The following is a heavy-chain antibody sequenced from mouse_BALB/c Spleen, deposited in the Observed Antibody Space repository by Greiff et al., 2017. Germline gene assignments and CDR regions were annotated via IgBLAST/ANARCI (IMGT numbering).Heavy chain of an antibody. V-gene: IGHV1-7*01. J-gene: IGHJ2*01. CDR3: ARTYYGYGYYFDY. CDR2: INPSTGYT. Sequence: VQLQQSGAELAKPGASVKMSCKASGYTFTSYWMHWVKQRPGQGLEWIGYINPSTGYTEYNQKFKDKATLTPDKSSSTAYMQLSSLTSEDSAVYYCARTYYGYGYYFDYWGQGTTLTVSS. CDR1: GYTFTSYW. D-gene: IGHD2-9*01.